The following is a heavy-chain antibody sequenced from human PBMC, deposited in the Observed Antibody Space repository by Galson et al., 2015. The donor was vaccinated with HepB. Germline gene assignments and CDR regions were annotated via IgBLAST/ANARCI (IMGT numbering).Heavy chain of an antibody. J-gene: IGHJ3*02. CDR2: IDPKSGDT. Sequence: SVKVSCKASGYTFTGYDIHWVRQAPGQGLEWMGRIDPKSGDTNYAQKFQGWVTMTRDTSINTAYMEVTRLRSDDTAVYYCAREESGYYDAFDIRGQGTMVTVSS. CDR3: AREESGYYDAFDI. D-gene: IGHD3-9*01. V-gene: IGHV1-2*04. CDR1: GYTFTGYD.